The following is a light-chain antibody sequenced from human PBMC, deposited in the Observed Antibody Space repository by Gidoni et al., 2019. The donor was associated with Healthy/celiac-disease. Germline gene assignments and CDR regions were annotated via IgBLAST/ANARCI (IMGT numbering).Light chain of an antibody. CDR1: QSVSSSY. CDR3: QQYGSSRYT. Sequence: EIVLTQSPGTLSLSPGERATLSCRASQSVSSSYLAWYQQNPGQAPRLRIYGATRRATGIPDRFSGSGSGTDFTLTISRLAPEDLAVYYCQQYGSSRYTFGQGTKLEIK. V-gene: IGKV3-20*01. J-gene: IGKJ2*01. CDR2: GAT.